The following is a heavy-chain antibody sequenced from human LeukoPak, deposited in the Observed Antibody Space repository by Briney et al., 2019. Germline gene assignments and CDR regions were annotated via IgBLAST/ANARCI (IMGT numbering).Heavy chain of an antibody. CDR1: GFTFTNYV. V-gene: IGHV3-30*02. CDR3: ARAENNWNYVLDY. Sequence: GGSLRLSCEASGFTFTNYVMHWVRQAPGKGLEWVAFIRYDGTTKFYADSVKGRFTISRDISKNTLYLQMNSLRAEDTAVYYCARAENNWNYVLDYWGQGTLVTVSS. CDR2: IRYDGTTK. J-gene: IGHJ4*02. D-gene: IGHD1-7*01.